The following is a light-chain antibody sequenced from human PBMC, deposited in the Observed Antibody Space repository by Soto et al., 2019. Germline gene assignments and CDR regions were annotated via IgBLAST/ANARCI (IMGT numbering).Light chain of an antibody. Sequence: QSVLTQPASVSGSPGQSITISCTGTSSDVGGYNYVSWYQHHPDKAPKLMIYDVSNRPPGVSNRFSGSKSGNTASLTISGLQPEDEADYYCCSYTTSNTRQIVFGTGTKVTVL. J-gene: IGLJ1*01. CDR1: SSDVGGYNY. V-gene: IGLV2-14*03. CDR3: CSYTTSNTRQIV. CDR2: DVS.